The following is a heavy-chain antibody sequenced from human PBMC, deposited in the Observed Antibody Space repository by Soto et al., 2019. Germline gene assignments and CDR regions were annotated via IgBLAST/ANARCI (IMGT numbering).Heavy chain of an antibody. D-gene: IGHD1-26*01. CDR3: ARVGGIVGATTHDY. CDR2: IYYSGST. CDR1: GGSISSGEYY. Sequence: PSETLSLTCTVSGGSISSGEYYWSWIRQPPGKGLEWIGYIYYSGSTYYNPSLKSRVTISVDTSKNQLSLKLSSVTAADTAVYYCARVGGIVGATTHDYWGQGTLVTVSS. V-gene: IGHV4-30-4*01. J-gene: IGHJ4*02.